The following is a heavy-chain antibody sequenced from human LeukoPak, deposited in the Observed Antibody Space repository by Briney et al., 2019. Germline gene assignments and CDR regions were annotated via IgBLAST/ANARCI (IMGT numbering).Heavy chain of an antibody. V-gene: IGHV3-48*03. CDR3: ARILEGYHYYMDV. CDR1: GFTFSSYE. Sequence: PGGSLRLSCAASGFTFSSYEMNWVRQAPGKELEWVSYISSSGSTIYYADSVKGRFTISRDNTKNSLYLQMNSLRAEDTATYYCARILEGYHYYMDVWGKGTTVTVSS. CDR2: ISSSGSTI. J-gene: IGHJ6*03.